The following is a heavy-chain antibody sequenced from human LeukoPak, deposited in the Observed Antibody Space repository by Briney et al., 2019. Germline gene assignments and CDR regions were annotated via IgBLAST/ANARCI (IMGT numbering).Heavy chain of an antibody. CDR2: ISSSGSTI. CDR1: GFTFSDYY. Sequence: GGSLRLSCAASGFTFSDYYMSWIRQAPGKGLEWVSYISSSGSTIYYADSVKGRFTISRDNAKNSLYLQMNSLRAEDTAVYYCARKNSPTYYYDSSGYLDYWGQGPLVTVSS. V-gene: IGHV3-11*01. D-gene: IGHD3-22*01. CDR3: ARKNSPTYYYDSSGYLDY. J-gene: IGHJ4*02.